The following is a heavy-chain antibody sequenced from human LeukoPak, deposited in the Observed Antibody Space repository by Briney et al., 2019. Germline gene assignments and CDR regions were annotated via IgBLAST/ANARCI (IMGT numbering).Heavy chain of an antibody. V-gene: IGHV3-23*01. Sequence: PGGSLRLSCAASGFTFSSYAMSWVRQAPGKGLEWVSAISGSGGSTYYADSVKGRFTISRDNSKNTLYLQMNSLRAEDTAVYYCAKGILRYFDWLLSPLDYWGQGTLVTVSS. J-gene: IGHJ4*02. CDR3: AKGILRYFDWLLSPLDY. D-gene: IGHD3-9*01. CDR1: GFTFSSYA. CDR2: ISGSGGST.